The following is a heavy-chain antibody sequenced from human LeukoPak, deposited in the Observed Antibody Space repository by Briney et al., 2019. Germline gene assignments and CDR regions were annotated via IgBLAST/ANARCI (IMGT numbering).Heavy chain of an antibody. CDR3: ATSRTFDY. J-gene: IGHJ4*02. V-gene: IGHV3-74*01. CDR2: INIDVSNT. CDR1: GFTLSSYW. Sequence: GGSLRLSCAASGFTLSSYWMHWVRQAPGKGLVWVSHINIDVSNTRYADSVKGRFTISRDNAENTLYLQMNSLRVDDTAVYYCATSRTFDYWGQGTLVTVSS.